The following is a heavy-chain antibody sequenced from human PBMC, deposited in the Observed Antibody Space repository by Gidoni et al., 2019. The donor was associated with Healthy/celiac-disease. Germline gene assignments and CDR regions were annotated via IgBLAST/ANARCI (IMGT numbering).Heavy chain of an antibody. D-gene: IGHD5-12*01. CDR1: GGSFSGYY. Sequence: QVQLQQWGAGLLKPSETLSLTCAVYGGSFSGYYWSWIRQPPGKGLAWIGEINHSGSTNYNPSLKSRVTISVDTSKNQFSLKLSSVTAADTAVYYCARSSRLRLTPLDYWGQGTLVTVSS. V-gene: IGHV4-34*01. CDR2: INHSGST. J-gene: IGHJ4*02. CDR3: ARSSRLRLTPLDY.